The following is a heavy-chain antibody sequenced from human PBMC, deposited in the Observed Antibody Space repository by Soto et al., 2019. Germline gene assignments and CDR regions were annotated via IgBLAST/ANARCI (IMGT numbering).Heavy chain of an antibody. D-gene: IGHD6-19*01. Sequence: GGSLRLSCAASGFTFSSYEMNWVRQAPGKGLEWVSYISSSGSTIYYADSVKGRFTISRDNAKNSLYLQMNSLRAEDTAVYYCARDPEIGYSSGWYYXDYWGQGTLVTVSS. CDR3: ARDPEIGYSSGWYYXDY. CDR1: GFTFSSYE. CDR2: ISSSGSTI. J-gene: IGHJ4*02. V-gene: IGHV3-48*03.